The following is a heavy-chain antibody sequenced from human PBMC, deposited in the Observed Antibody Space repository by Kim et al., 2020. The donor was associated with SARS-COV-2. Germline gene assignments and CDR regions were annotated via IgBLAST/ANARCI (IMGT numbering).Heavy chain of an antibody. CDR2: ISFDGSNK. CDR1: GFTFSIYG. D-gene: IGHD3-10*01. CDR3: AKADGSGTYYGYYYNMDV. V-gene: IGHV3-30*18. J-gene: IGHJ6*03. Sequence: GGSLRLSCAASGFTFSIYGMHWVRQAPGKGLEWVAVISFDGSNKYYADSVRGRFTFSRDNSKNTVHLQMNSLRAEDTAVYYCAKADGSGTYYGYYYNMDV.